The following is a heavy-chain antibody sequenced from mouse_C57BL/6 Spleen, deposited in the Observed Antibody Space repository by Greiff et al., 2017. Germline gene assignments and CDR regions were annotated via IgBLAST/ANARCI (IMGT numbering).Heavy chain of an antibody. V-gene: IGHV3-6*01. CDR3: AVDRSYYCSYGAMDY. Sequence: VHLVESGPGLVKPSPSLSLTCSATGYSFTSGYYWNWIRQLPGNKLEWMGFITYDGSTNYNPSFKNRISLTRDTSKDQFFLKLDSMTTENTATYYWAVDRSYYCSYGAMDYWGQGTSVTVSS. CDR1: GYSFTSGYY. D-gene: IGHD2-10*01. CDR2: ITYDGST. J-gene: IGHJ4*01.